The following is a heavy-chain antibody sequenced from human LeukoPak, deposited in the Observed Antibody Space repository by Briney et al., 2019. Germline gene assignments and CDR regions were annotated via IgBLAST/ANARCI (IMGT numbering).Heavy chain of an antibody. V-gene: IGHV1-69*01. CDR3: ARVSDSRDGYNYDAFDI. CDR2: TFPIFGTA. Sequence: ASVKVSCKASGGTFISYAISWVRQAPGQGLEGRGGTFPIFGTANYAQKFQGRVTITADESTSTAYMELSSLRSEDTAVYYCARVSDSRDGYNYDAFDIWGQGTMVTVSS. CDR1: GGTFISYA. J-gene: IGHJ3*02. D-gene: IGHD5-24*01.